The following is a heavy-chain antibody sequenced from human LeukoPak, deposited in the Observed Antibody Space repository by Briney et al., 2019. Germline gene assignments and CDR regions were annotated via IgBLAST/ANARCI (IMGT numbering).Heavy chain of an antibody. Sequence: GSLRLSCAASGFTFVSSAMHWVRQAPGKGLECVAFIQFDGSYKLYSGSVKGRFTISRDNSKNTLYLEMNSLRPEDTAVYYCATHCSGTACHRDYWGQGTLVTVSS. CDR3: ATHCSGTACHRDY. D-gene: IGHD2-2*01. CDR2: IQFDGSYK. J-gene: IGHJ4*02. CDR1: GFTFVSSA. V-gene: IGHV3-30*02.